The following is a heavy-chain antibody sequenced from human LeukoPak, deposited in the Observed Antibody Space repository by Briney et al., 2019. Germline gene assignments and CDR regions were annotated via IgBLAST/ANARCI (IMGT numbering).Heavy chain of an antibody. CDR3: ARDEHYYGSGTYYRRASTFDI. V-gene: IGHV1-18*04. D-gene: IGHD3-10*01. CDR1: GCTFTSYG. Sequence: ASVKVSCKASGCTFTSYGISWVRQAPGQGLEWMGWISANNGYTNYAQKLQGRVTMTTDTSTTTAYMELTSLTSDDTAVYYCARDEHYYGSGTYYRRASTFDIWGQGTMVTVSS. CDR2: ISANNGYT. J-gene: IGHJ3*02.